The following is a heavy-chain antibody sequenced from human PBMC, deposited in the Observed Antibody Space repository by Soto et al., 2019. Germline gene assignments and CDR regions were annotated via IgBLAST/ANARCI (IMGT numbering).Heavy chain of an antibody. CDR3: ARGSSSAAEL. J-gene: IGHJ4*02. V-gene: IGHV4-34*01. Sequence: SETLSLTCAVYGGSFSGYYWSWIRQPPGKGLEWIGEINHSGSTNYNPSLKSRVTISVDTSKNQFSLKLSSVTAADTAVYYCARGSSSAAELWGQGTLVTVSS. D-gene: IGHD6-13*01. CDR1: GGSFSGYY. CDR2: INHSGST.